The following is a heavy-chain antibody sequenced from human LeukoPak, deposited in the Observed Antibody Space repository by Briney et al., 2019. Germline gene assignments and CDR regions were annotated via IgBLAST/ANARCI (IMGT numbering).Heavy chain of an antibody. J-gene: IGHJ3*02. V-gene: IGHV4-31*03. Sequence: SETLSLTCTVSGGSISSSSYYWSWIRQHPGKGLEWIGYIYYSGSTYYNPSLKSRVTISVDTSKNQFSLKLSSVTAADTAVYYCALTGTTLVGAFDIWGQGTMVTVSS. CDR2: IYYSGST. CDR3: ALTGTTLVGAFDI. D-gene: IGHD1-20*01. CDR1: GGSISSSSYY.